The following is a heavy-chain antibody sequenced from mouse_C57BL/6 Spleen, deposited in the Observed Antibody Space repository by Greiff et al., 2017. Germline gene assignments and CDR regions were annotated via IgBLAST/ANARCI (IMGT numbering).Heavy chain of an antibody. V-gene: IGHV1-80*01. CDR2: IYPGDGDT. J-gene: IGHJ2*01. D-gene: IGHD4-1*01. CDR1: GYAFSSYW. CDR3: ARSGANWDDFDY. Sequence: QVQLQQSGAELVKPGASVKISCKASGYAFSSYWMNWVKQRPGKGLEWIGQIYPGDGDTNYNGKFKGKATLTADKSSSTAYMQLSSLTSEDSAVYFCARSGANWDDFDYWGQGTTRTVSS.